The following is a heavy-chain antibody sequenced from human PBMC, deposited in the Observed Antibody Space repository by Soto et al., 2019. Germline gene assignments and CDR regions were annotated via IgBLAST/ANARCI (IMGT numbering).Heavy chain of an antibody. Sequence: QVQLVESGGGVVQPGRSLRLSCAASGFIFSSYGMHWVRQAPGKGLEWVAVISYDGSNQYYEDSVKGRFTISRDNSKNTLYLQMNSLRAEDTAFYYCAKDPSHITSLHFDYWGQGTLLTVS. D-gene: IGHD2-15*01. CDR1: GFIFSSYG. J-gene: IGHJ4*02. CDR3: AKDPSHITSLHFDY. CDR2: ISYDGSNQ. V-gene: IGHV3-30*18.